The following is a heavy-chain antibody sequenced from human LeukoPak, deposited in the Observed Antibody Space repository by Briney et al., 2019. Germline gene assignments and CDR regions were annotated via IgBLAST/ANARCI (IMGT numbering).Heavy chain of an antibody. CDR1: GGSISNTSYY. V-gene: IGHV4-39*01. Sequence: SGTLSLTCTVSGGSISNTSYYWGWIRQPPGKGLQWIGSIYYSGSTYYNPSLKSRVTISVDTSKNQFSLKLSSVTAADTAVYYCARHPLNRDYYDSSGLHPLMDVWGQGTTVTVSS. D-gene: IGHD3-22*01. J-gene: IGHJ6*02. CDR2: IYYSGST. CDR3: ARHPLNRDYYDSSGLHPLMDV.